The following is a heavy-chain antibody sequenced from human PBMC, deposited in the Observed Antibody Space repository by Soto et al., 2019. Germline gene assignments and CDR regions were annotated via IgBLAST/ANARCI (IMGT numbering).Heavy chain of an antibody. CDR3: ASTYCSGGSCLSVDY. CDR1: GGSFSGYY. CDR2: INHSGST. V-gene: IGHV4-34*01. Sequence: QVQLQQWGAGLLKHSETLSLTCAVYGGSFSGYYWSWIRQPPGKGLEWIGEINHSGSTNYNPSLKSRVTISVDTSKNQFSLKLSSVTAADTAVYYCASTYCSGGSCLSVDYWGQGTLVTVSS. D-gene: IGHD2-15*01. J-gene: IGHJ4*02.